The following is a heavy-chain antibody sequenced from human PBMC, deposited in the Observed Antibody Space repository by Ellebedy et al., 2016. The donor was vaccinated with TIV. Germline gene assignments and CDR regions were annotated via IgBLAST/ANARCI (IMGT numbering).Heavy chain of an antibody. CDR1: GFTFSGYA. D-gene: IGHD3-22*01. CDR2: INAGGGKT. Sequence: PGGSLRLSCAASGFTFSGYAMSWVRQAPGKGLEWVSGINAGGGKTYYADSGKGRFTISRDNSKNTLYLQMNSLRAEDTDVYYCAKGRGGGSDSSAPRYYFDYWGLGTLVTVSS. V-gene: IGHV3-23*01. J-gene: IGHJ4*02. CDR3: AKGRGGGSDSSAPRYYFDY.